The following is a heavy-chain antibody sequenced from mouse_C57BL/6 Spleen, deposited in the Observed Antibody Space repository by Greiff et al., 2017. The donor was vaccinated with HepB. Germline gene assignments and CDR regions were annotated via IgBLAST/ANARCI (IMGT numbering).Heavy chain of an antibody. V-gene: IGHV1-69*01. J-gene: IGHJ4*01. D-gene: IGHD1-1*01. CDR3: ARINHPYYGSLYAMDY. CDR1: GYTFTSYW. CDR2: IDPSDSYT. Sequence: QVQLQQPGAELVMPGASVKLSCKASGYTFTSYWMHWVKQRPGQGLEWIGEIDPSDSYTNYNQKFKGKSTLTVDKSSSTAYMQLSSLTSEDSAVYYCARINHPYYGSLYAMDYWGQGTSVTVSS.